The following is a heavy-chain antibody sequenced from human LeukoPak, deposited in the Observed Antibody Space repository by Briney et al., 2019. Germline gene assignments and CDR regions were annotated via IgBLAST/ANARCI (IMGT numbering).Heavy chain of an antibody. V-gene: IGHV4-39*01. CDR2: IYYSGST. Sequence: PSETLSLTCTVSGGSISSSSYYWGWIRQPPEKGLEWIGSIYYSGSTYYNPSLKSRVTISVDTSKNQFSLKLSSVTAADTAVYYCARQYSDAFDIWGQGTMVTVSS. CDR1: GGSISSSSYY. D-gene: IGHD2-21*01. CDR3: ARQYSDAFDI. J-gene: IGHJ3*02.